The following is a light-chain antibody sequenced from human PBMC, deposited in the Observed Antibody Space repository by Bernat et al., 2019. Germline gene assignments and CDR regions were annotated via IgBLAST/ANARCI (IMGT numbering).Light chain of an antibody. V-gene: IGKV1-16*02. CDR3: QQHSAYPLT. CDR2: GAS. J-gene: IGKJ4*01. CDR1: QFIGNS. Sequence: DIQLTQSPSSLSASVGDRVTITCRASQFIGNSLAWFQQKPGRAPTSLIYGASDRQSGVSSKFSGSGDGTQFTLTITSLQPEDLATYYCQQHSAYPLTFGGGTKV.